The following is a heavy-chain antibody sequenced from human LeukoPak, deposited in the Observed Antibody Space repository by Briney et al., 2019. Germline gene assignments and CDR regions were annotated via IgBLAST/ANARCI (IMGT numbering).Heavy chain of an antibody. CDR2: ISDSGGST. J-gene: IGHJ4*02. V-gene: IGHV3-23*01. Sequence: GSLRLSCAVSGITLSNYGTSWVRQAPGKGLEWVAGISDSGGSTNYADSVKGRFTISRDNPKNTLYLQMNSLRAEDTAVYFCAKRGVVIRVILVGFHEEAYYFDSWGQGALVTVSS. D-gene: IGHD3-22*01. CDR3: AKRGVVIRVILVGFHEEAYYFDS. CDR1: GITLSNYG.